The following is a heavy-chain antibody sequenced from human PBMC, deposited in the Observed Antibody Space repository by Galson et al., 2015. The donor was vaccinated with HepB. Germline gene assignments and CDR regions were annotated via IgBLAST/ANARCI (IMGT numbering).Heavy chain of an antibody. Sequence: SVKVSCKASGYTFTSYAMHWVRQAPGQRLEWMGWINAGNGNTKYSQKFQGRVTITRDTSASTAYMELSSLRSEDTAVYYCARESYSNGWAYWYFDLWGRGTLVTVSS. CDR2: INAGNGNT. D-gene: IGHD6-19*01. CDR3: ARESYSNGWAYWYFDL. J-gene: IGHJ2*01. CDR1: GYTFTSYA. V-gene: IGHV1-3*01.